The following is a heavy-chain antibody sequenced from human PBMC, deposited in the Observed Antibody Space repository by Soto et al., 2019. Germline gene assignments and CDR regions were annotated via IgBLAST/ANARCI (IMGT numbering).Heavy chain of an antibody. D-gene: IGHD3-10*01. CDR1: GGSISSGGYY. Sequence: SETLSLTCTVSGGSISSGGYYWSWIRQHPGKGLEWVGYSYYTGSSYYNPSLKSRVTISVDAAKNQLSLRLNSVTAADTAVYYCASSAGHPGDFFYYNGMDVWGQGTTVTVSS. J-gene: IGHJ6*02. CDR3: ASSAGHPGDFFYYNGMDV. V-gene: IGHV4-31*03. CDR2: SYYTGSS.